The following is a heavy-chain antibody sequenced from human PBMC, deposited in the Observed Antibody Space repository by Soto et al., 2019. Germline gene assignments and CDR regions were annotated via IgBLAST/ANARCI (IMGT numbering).Heavy chain of an antibody. Sequence: GGSLRLSCAASGFTFSSYCMHWVRQAPGKGLEWVAVISYDGSNKYYADSVKGRFTISRDNSKNTLYLQMNSLRAEDTAVYYCAKDWASSSSRYFYGMDVWGQGTTVTVSS. D-gene: IGHD6-6*01. CDR2: ISYDGSNK. CDR3: AKDWASSSSRYFYGMDV. J-gene: IGHJ6*02. CDR1: GFTFSSYC. V-gene: IGHV3-30*18.